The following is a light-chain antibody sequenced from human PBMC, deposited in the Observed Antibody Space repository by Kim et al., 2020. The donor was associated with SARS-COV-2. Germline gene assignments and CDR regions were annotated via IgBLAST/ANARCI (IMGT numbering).Light chain of an antibody. Sequence: GDTFVTPCPRTSGNIGSNYVQWYQPRPGTAPIIVIHEDTERPSGVPDRFSGSIDVTSNSAFLTISGLRPEDEADYYCQSYDSTIRVFGGGTQLTVL. V-gene: IGLV6-57*03. J-gene: IGLJ3*02. CDR3: QSYDSTIRV. CDR1: SGNIGSNY. CDR2: EDT.